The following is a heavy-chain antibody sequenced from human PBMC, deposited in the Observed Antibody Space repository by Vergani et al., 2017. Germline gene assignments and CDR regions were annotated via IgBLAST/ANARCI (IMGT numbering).Heavy chain of an antibody. CDR2: ISSSGSTI. CDR1: GFTFSDYY. V-gene: IGHV3-11*04. J-gene: IGHJ6*02. CDR3: AREAGRGVIYYYYGMDV. D-gene: IGHD3-10*01. Sequence: QVQLVESGGGVVQPGRSLRLSCAASGFTFSDYYMSWIRQAPGKGLEWVSYISSSGSTIYYADSVKGRFTISSDNAKNSLYLQMNSLRAEDTAVYYCAREAGRGVIYYYYGMDVWGQGTTVTVSS.